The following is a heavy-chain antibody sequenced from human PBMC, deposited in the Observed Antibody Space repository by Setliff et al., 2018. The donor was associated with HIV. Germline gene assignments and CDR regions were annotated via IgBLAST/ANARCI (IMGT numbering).Heavy chain of an antibody. CDR1: GDTFSSYA. D-gene: IGHD3-22*01. CDR3: ARAAYYDSRDFSDYYYMDV. V-gene: IGHV1-69*13. CDR2: IIPIFGTA. J-gene: IGHJ6*03. Sequence: SVKVSCKASGDTFSSYAISWVRQAPGQGLEWMGGIIPIFGTANYAQKLEGRVTITADESTSTAYMELSGLSSEDTAVYYCARAAYYDSRDFSDYYYMDVWGTGTTVTVSS.